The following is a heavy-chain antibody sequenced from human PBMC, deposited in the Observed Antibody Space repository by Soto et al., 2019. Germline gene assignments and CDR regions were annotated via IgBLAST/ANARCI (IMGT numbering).Heavy chain of an antibody. CDR2: ISSNGGST. D-gene: IGHD2-15*01. Sequence: GGSLRLSCSASGFIFSTYIMHWVRQAPGKGLEYVSGISSNGGSTYYADSVKGRFTISRDNSKNTLYLQLNSLRAEDTAVYYCARDYLVIPHRVIDYWGQGTLVTVSS. CDR1: GFIFSTYI. V-gene: IGHV3-64*04. CDR3: ARDYLVIPHRVIDY. J-gene: IGHJ4*02.